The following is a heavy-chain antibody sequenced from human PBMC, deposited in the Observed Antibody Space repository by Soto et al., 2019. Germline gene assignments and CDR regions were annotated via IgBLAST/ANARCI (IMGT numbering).Heavy chain of an antibody. V-gene: IGHV3-33*01. CDR2: IWYDGSNK. Sequence: QVQLVESGGGVVQPGRSLRLSCAASGFTFSSYGMHWVRQAPGKGLEWVAVIWYDGSNKYYADSVKGRFTISRDNSKNTLYLQRNSLRAEDTAVYYCARAKYSSGRGNYYGMDVWGQGTTVTVSS. D-gene: IGHD6-19*01. J-gene: IGHJ6*02. CDR3: ARAKYSSGRGNYYGMDV. CDR1: GFTFSSYG.